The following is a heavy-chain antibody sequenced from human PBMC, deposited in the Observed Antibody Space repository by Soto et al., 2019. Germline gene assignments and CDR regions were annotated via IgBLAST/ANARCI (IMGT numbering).Heavy chain of an antibody. CDR3: ARVPSPFDYYYAMDV. J-gene: IGHJ6*02. V-gene: IGHV4-30-4*01. CDR1: GDSISSGNKY. CDR2: IFSSGTT. Sequence: SETLSLTCTVSGDSISSGNKYWSWIRQPPGKGLEWIGYIFSSGTTYYNPSLKSRLTMSLDASRNQFSLKLNSLTDADTAVYFCARVPSPFDYYYAMDVWGQGTTVTVSS. D-gene: IGHD3-16*01.